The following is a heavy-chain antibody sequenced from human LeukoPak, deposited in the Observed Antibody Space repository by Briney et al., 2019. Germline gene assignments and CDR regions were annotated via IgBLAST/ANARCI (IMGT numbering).Heavy chain of an antibody. CDR2: ISYDGSNK. V-gene: IGHV3-30-3*01. D-gene: IGHD2-21*02. CDR3: VLTVVNAFDI. CDR1: GFTFSNYA. J-gene: IGHJ3*02. Sequence: GGSLRLSCAASGFTFSNYALHWVRQAPGKGLEWVAVISYDGSNKYYADSVKGRFTISRDNSENTLYLQTNSLRAEDTAVYYCVLTVVNAFDIWGQGTMVTVSS.